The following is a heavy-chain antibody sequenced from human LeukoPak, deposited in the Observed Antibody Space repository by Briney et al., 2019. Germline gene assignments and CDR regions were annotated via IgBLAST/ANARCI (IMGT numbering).Heavy chain of an antibody. V-gene: IGHV1-69*04. Sequence: GASVKVSCKASGGTFSSYAISWVRQAPGQGLEWMGRIIPILGIANYAQKFQGRVTITADKSTSTAYMELSSLRSEDTAVYYCARAQDSYGANWFDPWGQGTLVTVSS. CDR2: IIPILGIA. CDR1: GGTFSSYA. D-gene: IGHD5-18*01. CDR3: ARAQDSYGANWFDP. J-gene: IGHJ5*02.